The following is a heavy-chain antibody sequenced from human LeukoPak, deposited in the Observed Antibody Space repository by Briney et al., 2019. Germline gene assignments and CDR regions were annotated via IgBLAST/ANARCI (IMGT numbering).Heavy chain of an antibody. Sequence: GGSLRLSCAASGFTFSDYYMSWIRQALGKGLEWVSYISSSGSTIYYADSVKGRFTISRDNAKNSLYLQMNSLRAEDTAVYYCARDLSYDFWSGYYWGHWYFDLWGRGTLVTVSS. J-gene: IGHJ2*01. CDR2: ISSSGSTI. V-gene: IGHV3-11*01. CDR3: ARDLSYDFWSGYYWGHWYFDL. CDR1: GFTFSDYY. D-gene: IGHD3-3*01.